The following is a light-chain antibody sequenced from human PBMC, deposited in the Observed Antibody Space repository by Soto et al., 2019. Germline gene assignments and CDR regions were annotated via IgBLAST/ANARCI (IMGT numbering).Light chain of an antibody. CDR3: QSHDSSNVV. CDR2: GDN. CDR1: SGSIASNY. J-gene: IGLJ2*01. V-gene: IGLV6-57*02. Sequence: NFLLTKPHSVSEAPGKTITLSCTGSSGSIASNYVQWYQQRPGSAPTTVIYGDNKRPSGVPDRFSGSIDRSSNSASLIISGLKTEDEADYYCQSHDSSNVVFGGGTKLTVL.